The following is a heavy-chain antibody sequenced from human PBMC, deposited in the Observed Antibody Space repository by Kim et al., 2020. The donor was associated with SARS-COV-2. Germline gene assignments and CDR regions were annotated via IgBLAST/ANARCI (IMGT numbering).Heavy chain of an antibody. V-gene: IGHV1-2*02. CDR3: ARATAGVPNWFDP. J-gene: IGHJ5*02. D-gene: IGHD1-1*01. Sequence: YAQRFQGRVTMTRDTSISTAYMELSRLGSDDTAVYFCARATAGVPNWFDPWGQGTLVTVSS.